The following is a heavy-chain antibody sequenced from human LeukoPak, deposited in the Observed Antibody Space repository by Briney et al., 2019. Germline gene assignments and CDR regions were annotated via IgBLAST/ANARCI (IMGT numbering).Heavy chain of an antibody. V-gene: IGHV3-23*01. D-gene: IGHD3-22*01. CDR2: ISGNGHQT. CDR1: GFAFSIFA. CDR3: AKDANYYDSSGFFIPFDY. Sequence: GGSLRLSCSASGFAFSIFAMTWVRHLPGKGLDWVSTISGNGHQTYYGDSVKGRFSVSRDNSKNILYLQMDSLRADDSALYYSAKDANYYDSSGFFIPFDYWGQGTLVTVSS. J-gene: IGHJ4*02.